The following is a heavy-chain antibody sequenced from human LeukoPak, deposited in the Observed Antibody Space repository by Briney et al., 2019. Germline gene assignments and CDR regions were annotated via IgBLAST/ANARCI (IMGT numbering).Heavy chain of an antibody. Sequence: GGSLRLSCAASGFTFSSYAMSWVRQAPGEGLEWVSAISGSGGSTYYADSVKGRFTISRDDAKNSLSLQMNSLRAEDTAVYYCARELGYEPEYYYYMDVWGKGTTVTVSS. D-gene: IGHD1-14*01. V-gene: IGHV3-23*01. CDR2: ISGSGGST. CDR3: ARELGYEPEYYYYMDV. J-gene: IGHJ6*03. CDR1: GFTFSSYA.